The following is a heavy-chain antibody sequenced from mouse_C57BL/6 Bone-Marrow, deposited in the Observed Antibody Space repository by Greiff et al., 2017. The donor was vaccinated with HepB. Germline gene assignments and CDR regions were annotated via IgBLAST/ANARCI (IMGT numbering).Heavy chain of an antibody. CDR3: ARDHSNCHWYFDV. Sequence: EVQLVEPGGGLVQSGRSLRLSCATSGFTFSDFYMEWVRQAPGKGLEWIAASRNKANDYTTEYSASVKGRFIVSRDTSQSILYLQMNALRAEDTAIYYCARDHSNCHWYFDVWGTGTSVTVSS. V-gene: IGHV7-1*01. D-gene: IGHD2-5*01. CDR1: GFTFSDFY. CDR2: SRNKANDYTT. J-gene: IGHJ1*03.